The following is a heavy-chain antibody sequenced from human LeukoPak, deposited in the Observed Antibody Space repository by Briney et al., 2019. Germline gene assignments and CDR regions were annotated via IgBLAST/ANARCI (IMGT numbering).Heavy chain of an antibody. CDR3: ARDHCSSTSCYIRFFDY. CDR1: GFTFSSYA. Sequence: PGRSLRLSCAAPGFTFSSYAMHRVRQAPGKGLEWVAVISYDGSNKYYADSVKGRFTISRDNSKNTLYLQMNSLRAEDTAVYYCARDHCSSTSCYIRFFDYWGQGTLVTVSS. CDR2: ISYDGSNK. V-gene: IGHV3-30-3*01. D-gene: IGHD2-2*02. J-gene: IGHJ4*02.